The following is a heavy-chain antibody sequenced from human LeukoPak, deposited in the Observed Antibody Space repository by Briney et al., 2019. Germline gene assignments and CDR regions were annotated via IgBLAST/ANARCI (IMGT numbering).Heavy chain of an antibody. CDR1: GFTFSSYW. V-gene: IGHV3-74*01. CDR3: ARDGVCPYCGSDCGMDV. CDR2: INSDGSST. Sequence: GGSLRLSCAASGFTFSSYWMHWVRQAPGKGLVWVSRINSDGSSTSYADSVKGRFTISRDNAKNTLYLQMNSLRAEDTAAYYCARDGVCPYCGSDCGMDVWGKGTTVTVSS. D-gene: IGHD2-21*01. J-gene: IGHJ6*04.